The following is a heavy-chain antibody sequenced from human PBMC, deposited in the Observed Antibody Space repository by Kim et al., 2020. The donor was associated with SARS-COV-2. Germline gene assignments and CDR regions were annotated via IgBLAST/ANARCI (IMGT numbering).Heavy chain of an antibody. Sequence: SETLSLTCAVYGGSFSGYYWSWIRQPPGKGLEWIGEINHSGSTNYNPSLKSRVTISVDTSKNQFSLKLSSVTAADTAVYYCAREGGGYPNWFDPWGQGTLVTVSS. D-gene: IGHD1-26*01. CDR2: INHSGST. V-gene: IGHV4-34*01. CDR3: AREGGGYPNWFDP. CDR1: GGSFSGYY. J-gene: IGHJ5*02.